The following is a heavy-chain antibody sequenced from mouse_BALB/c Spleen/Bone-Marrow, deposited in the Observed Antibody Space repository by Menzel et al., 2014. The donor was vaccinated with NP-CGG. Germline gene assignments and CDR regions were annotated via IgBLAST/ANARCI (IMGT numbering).Heavy chain of an antibody. CDR2: INPSNGRT. V-gene: IGHV1S81*02. Sequence: QVQLQQSGAELVKPGASVMLSCKASGYTFTSYWMHWVKQWPGQGLEWIGEINPSNGRTNYNEKFKSKATLTVDKSSSTAYMQLSSLTFEDSEVYYCAREGPLDYWGQGTTLTVSS. D-gene: IGHD6-1*01. CDR1: GYTFTSYW. J-gene: IGHJ2*01. CDR3: AREGPLDY.